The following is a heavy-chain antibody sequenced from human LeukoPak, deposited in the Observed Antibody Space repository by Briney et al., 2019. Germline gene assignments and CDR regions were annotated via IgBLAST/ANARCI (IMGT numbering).Heavy chain of an antibody. V-gene: IGHV3-53*01. CDR1: GFTMNNNY. J-gene: IGHJ3*02. CDR2: IYSGRNT. D-gene: IGHD6-25*01. CDR3: ARGGAAFAFDI. Sequence: GGSLRLSCAASGFTMNNNYMNWVRQAPGKGLEWVSVIYSGRNTYYADSVKGRFAISSDNSKNTLFLQMNSLRAEDTAVYYCARGGAAFAFDIWGQGTKVTVSS.